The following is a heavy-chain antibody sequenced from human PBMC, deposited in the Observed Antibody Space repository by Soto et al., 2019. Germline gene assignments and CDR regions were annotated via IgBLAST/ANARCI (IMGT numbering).Heavy chain of an antibody. J-gene: IGHJ4*02. CDR1: GYSFTNYW. D-gene: IGHD2-15*01. CDR3: ARLPEPYCSGGSCYSWYYFDS. Sequence: PGESLKISCKGSGYSFTNYWIGWVRQMPGKGLEWMGIIYPGDSDTRYSPSFQGQVTISADKSISTAYLQWSSLKASDTAMYYCARLPEPYCSGGSCYSWYYFDSWGQGTLVTVSS. V-gene: IGHV5-51*01. CDR2: IYPGDSDT.